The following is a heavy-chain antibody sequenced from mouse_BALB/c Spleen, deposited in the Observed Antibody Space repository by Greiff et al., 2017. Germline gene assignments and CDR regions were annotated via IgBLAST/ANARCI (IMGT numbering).Heavy chain of an antibody. CDR3: ARDGNSVGYYAMDY. Sequence: EVMLVESGGGLVKPGGSLKLSCAASGFTFSSYAMSWVRQSPEKRLEWVAEISSGGSYTYYPDTVTGRFTISRDNAKNTLYLEMSSLRSEDTAMYYCARDGNSVGYYAMDYWGQGTSVTVSS. D-gene: IGHD2-1*01. CDR2: ISSGGSYT. CDR1: GFTFSSYA. J-gene: IGHJ4*01. V-gene: IGHV5-9-4*01.